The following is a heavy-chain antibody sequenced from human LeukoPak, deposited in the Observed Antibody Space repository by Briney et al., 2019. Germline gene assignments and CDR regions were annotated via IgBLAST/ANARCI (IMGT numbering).Heavy chain of an antibody. J-gene: IGHJ3*02. D-gene: IGHD1-26*01. V-gene: IGHV4-38-2*02. CDR3: ARVSRSGSYFGAFEI. CDR1: GYSISSGYY. Sequence: SETLSLTCTVSGYSISSGYYWGWIRQPPGKGLEWIGSFYDSGNTYYNPSLKSRVTISVDTSKNQFSLKLSSVTAADTAVYYCARVSRSGSYFGAFEIWGQGTMVTVSS. CDR2: FYDSGNT.